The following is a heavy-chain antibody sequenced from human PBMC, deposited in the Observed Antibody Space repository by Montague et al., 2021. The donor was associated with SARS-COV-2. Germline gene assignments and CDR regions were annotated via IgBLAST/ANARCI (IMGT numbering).Heavy chain of an antibody. CDR2: IFYSGIT. D-gene: IGHD3-16*02. Sequence: SETLSLTCTVSGASISSSENSWGWIRQSPGKGLEWFGSIFYSGITYFNPSLRSRIAISVDTSKNQFSLKVTSVTAADTAVYYCARHVTLGGVVVALDYWGQGHLVSVSS. CDR1: GASISSSENS. V-gene: IGHV4-39*01. CDR3: ARHVTLGGVVVALDY. J-gene: IGHJ4*02.